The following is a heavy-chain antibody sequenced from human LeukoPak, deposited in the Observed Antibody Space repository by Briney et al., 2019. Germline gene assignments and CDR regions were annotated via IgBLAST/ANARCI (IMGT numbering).Heavy chain of an antibody. CDR1: GYSISSGYW. V-gene: IGHV4-4*02. CDR2: ISHSGST. CDR3: TRNAAYCLDF. Sequence: SGTLSLTCAVSGYSISSGYWWSWVRQPPGKGLEWIGEISHSGSTNYNPSLKSRVTISADESKNQFFLKLNSVTAADTAVYYCTRNAAYCLDFWGQGTPVTVSS. D-gene: IGHD2-21*01. J-gene: IGHJ4*02.